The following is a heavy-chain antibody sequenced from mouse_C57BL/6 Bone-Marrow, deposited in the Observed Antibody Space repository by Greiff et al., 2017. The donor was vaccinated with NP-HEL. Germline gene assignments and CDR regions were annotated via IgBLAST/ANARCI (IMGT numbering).Heavy chain of an antibody. D-gene: IGHD1-1*01. CDR1: GFTFTDYY. CDR2: IRNKANGYTT. Sequence: EVKLMESGGGLVQPGGSLSLSCAASGFTFTDYYMSWVRQPPGKALEWLGFIRNKANGYTTEYSASVKGRFTISRDNSQSILYLQMNALRAEASATYYCARDYYGSSYVFDVWGTGTTVTVSS. V-gene: IGHV7-3*01. J-gene: IGHJ1*03. CDR3: ARDYYGSSYVFDV.